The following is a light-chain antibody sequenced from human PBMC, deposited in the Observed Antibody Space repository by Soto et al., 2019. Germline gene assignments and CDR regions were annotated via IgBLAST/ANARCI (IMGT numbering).Light chain of an antibody. V-gene: IGKV1-39*01. CDR1: QNINTY. CDR2: AAS. J-gene: IGKJ4*01. CDR3: QQSYSTLT. Sequence: DFHMTQSPSSLSASVLDIVTIAFLASQNINTYLNWYQQKPGKAPKLLIYAASSLQSGVPSRFSGSGSGTDFTLTISSLQPEDFATYYCQQSYSTLTFGGGTKVDIK.